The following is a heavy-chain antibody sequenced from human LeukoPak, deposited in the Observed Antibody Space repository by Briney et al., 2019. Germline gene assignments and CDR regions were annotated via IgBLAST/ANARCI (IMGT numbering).Heavy chain of an antibody. J-gene: IGHJ6*03. D-gene: IGHD2/OR15-2a*01. V-gene: IGHV1-2*02. CDR2: INPNSGGT. CDR1: GYTFTGYY. Sequence: ASVKVSCKASGYTFTGYYMHWVRQAPGQGLEWMGWINPNSGGTNYAQKFQGRVTMTRDTSISTAYLELSRLRSDDTAVYYCARHARTTGRLGATYYYYYMDVWGKGTTVTVSS. CDR3: ARHARTTGRLGATYYYYYMDV.